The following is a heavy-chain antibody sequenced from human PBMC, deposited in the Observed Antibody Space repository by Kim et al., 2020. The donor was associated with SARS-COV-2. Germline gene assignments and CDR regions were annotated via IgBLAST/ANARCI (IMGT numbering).Heavy chain of an antibody. V-gene: IGHV5-51*01. CDR1: GYSFTSYW. D-gene: IGHD6-19*01. J-gene: IGHJ4*02. Sequence: GESLKISCKGSGYSFTSYWIGWVRQMPGKGLEWMGIIYPGDSDTRYSPSFQGQVTISADKSISTAYLQWRSLKASYTARYSCARMYTAVGEGGADYWGQGTLVTVSS. CDR3: ARMYTAVGEGGADY. CDR2: IYPGDSDT.